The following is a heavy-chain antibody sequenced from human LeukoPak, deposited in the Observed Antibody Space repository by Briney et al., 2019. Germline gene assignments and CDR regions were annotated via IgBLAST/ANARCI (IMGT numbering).Heavy chain of an antibody. CDR1: GGSISSSSYY. V-gene: IGHV4-39*01. J-gene: IGHJ4*02. CDR2: IYYSGST. D-gene: IGHD2-15*01. Sequence: SETLSLTCTVSGGSISSSSYYWGWLRQPPGKGLEWIVSIYYSGSTYYNPSLKSRVTISVDTSKNQFSLKLSSVTAADTAVYYCARLDYSGSDYWGQGTLVTVSS. CDR3: ARLDYSGSDY.